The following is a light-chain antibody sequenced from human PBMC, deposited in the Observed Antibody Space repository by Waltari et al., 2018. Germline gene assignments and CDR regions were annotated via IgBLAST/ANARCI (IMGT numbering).Light chain of an antibody. Sequence: DIQMTQSPSSRSASVGDRVTITCRASQSISSKLNWYQQKPGKAPTLLIYAASRLQSGVPSRFSGSGSGTDFTLTISSLQPEDFATFYCQQSYSAPFTCGPGTKVDIK. CDR2: AAS. V-gene: IGKV1-39*01. J-gene: IGKJ3*01. CDR3: QQSYSAPFT. CDR1: QSISSK.